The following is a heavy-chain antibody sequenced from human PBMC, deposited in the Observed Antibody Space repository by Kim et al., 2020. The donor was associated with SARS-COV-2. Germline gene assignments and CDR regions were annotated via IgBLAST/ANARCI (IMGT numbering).Heavy chain of an antibody. D-gene: IGHD2-2*01. CDR2: IIPIFGTA. V-gene: IGHV1-69*13. J-gene: IGHJ6*02. CDR1: GGTFSSYA. CDR3: ARSRYCSSTSCYADYYGMDV. Sequence: SVKVSCKASGGTFSSYAISWVRQATGQGLEWMGGIIPIFGTANYAQKFQGRVTITADESTSTAYMELSSLRSEDTAVYYCARSRYCSSTSCYADYYGMDVWGQGTTVTVSS.